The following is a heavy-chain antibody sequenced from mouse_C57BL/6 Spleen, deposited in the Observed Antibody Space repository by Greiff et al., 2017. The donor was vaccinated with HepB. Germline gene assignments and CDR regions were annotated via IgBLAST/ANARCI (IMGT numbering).Heavy chain of an antibody. V-gene: IGHV3-6*01. D-gene: IGHD1-1*01. Sequence: EVKLLESGPGLVKPSQSLSLTCSVTGYSITSGYYWNWIRQFPGNKLEWMGYISYDGSNNYNPSLKNRIPITRDTSKNQFFLKLNSVTTEDTATYYCARDHGSSYGYFDVWGTGTTVTVSS. CDR3: ARDHGSSYGYFDV. CDR2: ISYDGSN. J-gene: IGHJ1*03. CDR1: GYSITSGYY.